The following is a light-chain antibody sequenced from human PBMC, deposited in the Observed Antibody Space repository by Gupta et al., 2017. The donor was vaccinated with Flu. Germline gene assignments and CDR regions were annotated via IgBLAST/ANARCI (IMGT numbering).Light chain of an antibody. V-gene: IGLV10-54*04. CDR3: AAWDSSLSVGV. Sequence: QAGLPQPPSGSQGLRQTATLTRTGNSNNVGNQGAAWLQHHQGHPPKVLFARDNSRPSGISERFSASRSGNTASLTIAGLQPEDEADYYCAAWDSSLSVGVFGGGTKLTVL. CDR2: RDN. CDR1: SNNVGNQG. J-gene: IGLJ3*02.